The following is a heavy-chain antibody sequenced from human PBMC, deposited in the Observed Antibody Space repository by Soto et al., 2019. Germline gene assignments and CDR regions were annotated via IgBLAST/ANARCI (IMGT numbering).Heavy chain of an antibody. D-gene: IGHD1-26*01. CDR1: GGSISSGGYY. CDR3: ASGTEVSPSWDV. Sequence: QVQLQESGPGLVKPSQTLSLPCTVSGGSISSGGYYWSWIRQHPGKGLEWIGYIYYSGSTYYNPSLKSRVTISVDTSKNPFSLKLSSVTAADTAVYYCASGTEVSPSWDVWGQGTTVTVSS. CDR2: IYYSGST. V-gene: IGHV4-31*03. J-gene: IGHJ6*02.